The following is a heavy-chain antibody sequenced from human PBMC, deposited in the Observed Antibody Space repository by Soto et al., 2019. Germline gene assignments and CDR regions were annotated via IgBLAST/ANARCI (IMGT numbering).Heavy chain of an antibody. CDR2: ITWNSGSI. V-gene: IGHV3-9*01. CDR1: GFTFDDYA. D-gene: IGHD3-22*01. Sequence: EVQLVESGGGLVQPGRSLRLSCAASGFTFDDYAMHWVRQAPGKGREWVSGITWNSGSIGYAESVKGRFTISSDNAKNSLYLQMNSLRAEDTALYYFRGYYSYDQDYWGQGTLVTVSS. J-gene: IGHJ4*02. CDR3: RGYYSYDQDY.